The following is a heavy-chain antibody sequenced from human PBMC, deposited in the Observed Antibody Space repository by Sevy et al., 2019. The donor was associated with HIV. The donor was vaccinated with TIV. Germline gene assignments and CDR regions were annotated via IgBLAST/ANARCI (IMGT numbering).Heavy chain of an antibody. CDR2: INPNSGGT. Sequence: ASVKVSCKASGYTFTGYYMHWVRQAPGQGLEWMGWINPNSGGTNYAQKFQGWVTMTRDTSISTAYMELSRLRSDDTAVYYCVRGSSSWDYYFDYWGQGTLVTVSS. CDR3: VRGSSSWDYYFDY. CDR1: GYTFTGYY. V-gene: IGHV1-2*04. D-gene: IGHD6-13*01. J-gene: IGHJ4*02.